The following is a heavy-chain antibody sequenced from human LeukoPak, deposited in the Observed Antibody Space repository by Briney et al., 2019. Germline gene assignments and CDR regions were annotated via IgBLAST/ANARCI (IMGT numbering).Heavy chain of an antibody. D-gene: IGHD1-14*01. CDR3: GRLPTLQNQAKHTSWDAFDI. CDR1: GFNFNGYN. V-gene: IGHV3-48*01. Sequence: PGGSLRLSCMGSGFNFNGYNMNWVRQAAGKGLEWIAYISISGDIRYYTDSVRGRFTISRDNAKDSLYLQMSSLRVDDTAVHYCGRLPTLQNQAKHTSWDAFDIWGRGTMITVSA. CDR2: ISISGDIR. J-gene: IGHJ3*02.